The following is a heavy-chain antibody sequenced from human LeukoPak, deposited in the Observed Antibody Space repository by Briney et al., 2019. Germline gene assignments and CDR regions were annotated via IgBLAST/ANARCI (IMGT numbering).Heavy chain of an antibody. Sequence: PGGSLRLSCAASAFTFSNYNMNWVRQAPGKGPEWVSSISSSSSYIYYADSVKGRFTISRDNAKNSLFLQMNSLRAEDTAVYYCARAGSFSSSYGISWDYWGQGALVAVSS. CDR2: ISSSSSYI. CDR1: AFTFSNYN. V-gene: IGHV3-21*01. D-gene: IGHD2-15*01. CDR3: ARAGSFSSSYGISWDY. J-gene: IGHJ4*02.